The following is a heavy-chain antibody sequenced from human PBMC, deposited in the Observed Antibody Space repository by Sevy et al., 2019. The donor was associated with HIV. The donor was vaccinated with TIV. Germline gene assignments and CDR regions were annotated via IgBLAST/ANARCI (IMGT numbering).Heavy chain of an antibody. D-gene: IGHD3-16*01. J-gene: IGHJ4*02. CDR2: VSSDSMFI. CDR3: TSLGQLWLLNF. Sequence: GGSLRLSCAASGFTFNTYSMNWVRQAPGKGLEGVSSVSSDSMFIYYAGSVKGRFIISRDNARNLLFLQMNTLRADDTAVYYCTSLGQLWLLNFWGQGALVTVSS. CDR1: GFTFNTYS. V-gene: IGHV3-21*01.